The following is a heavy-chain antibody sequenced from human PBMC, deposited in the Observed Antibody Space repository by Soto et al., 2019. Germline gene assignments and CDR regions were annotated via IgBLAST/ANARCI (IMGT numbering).Heavy chain of an antibody. Sequence: HPGGSLRLSCAASGFIFTSYGMHWVRQAPGKGLEWMALILHDGSAEYYADSVKGRFTISRDNSKNTLYLQMNSLTAEDTAVYYCARSRDGYSFYFYYGMDGWGHGTTVTVSS. CDR3: ARSRDGYSFYFYYGMDG. CDR2: ILHDGSAE. D-gene: IGHD4-4*01. J-gene: IGHJ6*02. CDR1: GFIFTSYG. V-gene: IGHV3-30*03.